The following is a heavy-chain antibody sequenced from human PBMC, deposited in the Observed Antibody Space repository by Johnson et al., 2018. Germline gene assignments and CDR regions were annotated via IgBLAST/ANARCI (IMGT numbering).Heavy chain of an antibody. J-gene: IGHJ4*02. D-gene: IGHD3-22*01. Sequence: EVQLLESGGGVVQPGRSLRLSCAASGFTFSSYDMHWVRQSTEKSLEWVSAIGTAGDTYYPGSVKGRFTISRENAKNSLYLQMNNLRVGDTAVYYCASAARSGHYPDWGQGTLVTVSS. CDR1: GFTFSSYD. CDR3: ASAARSGHYPD. V-gene: IGHV3-13*01. CDR2: IGTAGDT.